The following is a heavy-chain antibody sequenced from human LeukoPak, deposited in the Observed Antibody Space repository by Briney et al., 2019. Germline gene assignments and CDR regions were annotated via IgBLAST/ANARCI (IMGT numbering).Heavy chain of an antibody. CDR2: INGDGRSS. D-gene: IGHD3-16*01. Sequence: PGGSLRLSCAASGFTFNSYGMHWVRQAPGKGLVWVSRINGDGRSSNYADSVKGRFTISRDNARNTLYLQMNSLRAEDTALYYCARTSPTSHFDFWGQGTLVTVSS. CDR3: ARTSPTSHFDF. V-gene: IGHV3-74*01. CDR1: GFTFNSYG. J-gene: IGHJ4*02.